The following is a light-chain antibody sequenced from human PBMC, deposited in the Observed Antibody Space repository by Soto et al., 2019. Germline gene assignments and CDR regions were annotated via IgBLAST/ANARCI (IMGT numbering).Light chain of an antibody. J-gene: IGKJ1*01. CDR1: QSISSW. CDR3: QHYNSYSEA. V-gene: IGKV1-5*03. Sequence: DIQMTQSPSTLSSSVGDRVIITCRASQSISSWLAWYQQKPVTAPKLLSYKAFTLKSGVPSRFSGSGSGTEFTLTISSLQPDDFATYYSQHYNSYSEAFGHGTKVDNK. CDR2: KAF.